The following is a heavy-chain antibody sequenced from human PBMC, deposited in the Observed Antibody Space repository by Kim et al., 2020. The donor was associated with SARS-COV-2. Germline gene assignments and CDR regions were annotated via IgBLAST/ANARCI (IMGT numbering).Heavy chain of an antibody. D-gene: IGHD4-17*01. V-gene: IGHV1-3*01. CDR2: INAGNGNT. Sequence: ASVKVSCKASGYTFTSYAMHWVRQAPGQRLEWMGWINAGNGNTKYSQKFQGRVTITRDTSASTAYMELSSLRSEDTAVYYCARDGPLTVTYYYYGMDVWGQGTTVTVSS. CDR1: GYTFTSYA. CDR3: ARDGPLTVTYYYYGMDV. J-gene: IGHJ6*02.